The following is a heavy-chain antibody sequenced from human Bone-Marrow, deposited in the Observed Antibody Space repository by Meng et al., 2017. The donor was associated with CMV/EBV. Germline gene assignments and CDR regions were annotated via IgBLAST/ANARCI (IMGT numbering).Heavy chain of an antibody. V-gene: IGHV3-23*03. CDR3: AKGNQGDY. D-gene: IGHD1-14*01. Sequence: GGSLRLSCAASGFTFSSYSMNWVRQAPGKGLEWVSVIYSGGSSTYYADSVKGRFTISRDNSKNTLYLQMNSLRAEDTAVYYCAKGNQGDYWGQGTLVTVSS. CDR1: GFTFSSYS. J-gene: IGHJ4*02. CDR2: IYSGGSST.